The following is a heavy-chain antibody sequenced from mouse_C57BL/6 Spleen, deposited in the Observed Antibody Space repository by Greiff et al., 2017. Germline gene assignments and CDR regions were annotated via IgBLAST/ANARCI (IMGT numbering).Heavy chain of an antibody. CDR3: ARSILRSYAMDY. J-gene: IGHJ4*01. D-gene: IGHD1-1*01. CDR2: IHPNSGST. V-gene: IGHV1-64*01. Sequence: QVQLLQPGAELVKPGASVKLSCKASGYTFTSYWMHWVKQRPGQGLEWIGMIHPNSGSTNYNEKFKSKATLTVDKSSSTAYMQRSSLTSEDSAVYYCARSILRSYAMDYWGQGTSVTVSS. CDR1: GYTFTSYW.